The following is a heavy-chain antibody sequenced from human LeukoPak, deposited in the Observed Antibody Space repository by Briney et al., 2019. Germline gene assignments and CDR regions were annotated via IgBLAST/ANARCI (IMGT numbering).Heavy chain of an antibody. D-gene: IGHD3-22*01. J-gene: IGHJ4*02. CDR2: INPNSGGT. CDR3: ASVFGYYDVGHDY. V-gene: IGHV1-2*02. CDR1: GYTFTDYY. Sequence: GASVKVSCKASGYTFTDYYIHWVRQAPGQGLEWMGWINPNSGGTNYAQKLQGRVTMTTDTSTSTAYMELRSLRSDDTAVYYCASVFGYYDVGHDYWGQGTLVTVSS.